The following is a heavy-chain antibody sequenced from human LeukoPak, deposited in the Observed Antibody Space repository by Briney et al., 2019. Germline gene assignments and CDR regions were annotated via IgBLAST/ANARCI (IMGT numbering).Heavy chain of an antibody. V-gene: IGHV7-4-1*02. Sequence: ASVKVSCKASGYTFTSYAMNWVRQAPGQGLEWMGWINTNTGNPTYAQGFTGRFVFSLDTSVSTAYLQISSLKAEDTAAYYCATNYDSSGYYPDYWGRGTLVTVSS. CDR1: GYTFTSYA. J-gene: IGHJ4*02. CDR2: INTNTGNP. D-gene: IGHD3-22*01. CDR3: ATNYDSSGYYPDY.